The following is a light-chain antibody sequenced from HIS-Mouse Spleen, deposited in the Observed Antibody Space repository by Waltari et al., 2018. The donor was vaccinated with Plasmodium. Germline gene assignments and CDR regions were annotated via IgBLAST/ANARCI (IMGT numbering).Light chain of an antibody. Sequence: EIVLTQSPATLSFSPGEKATLSCRASQSVSSYLAWYQQKPGQAPRLLIYGASNRATGIPARFSGSGSGTDFTLTISSLEPEDFAVYYCQQRSNWPRTFGQGTKVEIK. J-gene: IGKJ1*01. CDR1: QSVSSY. CDR3: QQRSNWPRT. CDR2: GAS. V-gene: IGKV3-11*01.